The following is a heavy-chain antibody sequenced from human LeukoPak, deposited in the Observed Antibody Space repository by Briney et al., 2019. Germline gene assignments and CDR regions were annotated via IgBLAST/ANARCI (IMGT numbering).Heavy chain of an antibody. CDR3: ARGTTMVRGAYYYYYMDV. Sequence: SETLSLTCAVYGGSFSGYYWSWIRQPPGKGLEWIGEINHSGSTNYNPSLKSRVTISVDTSKNQFSLKLSSVTAADTAVYYCARGTTMVRGAYYYYYMDVWGKGTTVTVSS. V-gene: IGHV4-34*01. CDR1: GGSFSGYY. CDR2: INHSGST. D-gene: IGHD3-10*01. J-gene: IGHJ6*03.